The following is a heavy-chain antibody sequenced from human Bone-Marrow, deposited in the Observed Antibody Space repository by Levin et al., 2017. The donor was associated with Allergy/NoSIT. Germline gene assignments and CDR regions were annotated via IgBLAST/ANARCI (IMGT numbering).Heavy chain of an antibody. CDR2: VSYSGST. CDR1: GASINTYY. Sequence: PSETLSLTCTVSGASINTYYWSWIRQSPRQGLEWIGYVSYSGSTNYISSLRIRVTISIDTPKNQFSLTLRSVTAADTAVYYCARNYRGSGWYPFFDHWGQGILVTVSS. V-gene: IGHV4-59*01. CDR3: ARNYRGSGWYPFFDH. D-gene: IGHD6-19*01. J-gene: IGHJ4*02.